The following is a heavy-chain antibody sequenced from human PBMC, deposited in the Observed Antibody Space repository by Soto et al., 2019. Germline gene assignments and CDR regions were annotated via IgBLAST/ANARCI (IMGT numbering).Heavy chain of an antibody. CDR2: ISSSSSYI. Sequence: LGGSLRLSCAASGFTFSSYSMNWVRQAPGKGLEWVSSISSSSSYIYYADSVKGRFTISRDNAKNSLYLQMNSPRAEDTAVYYCARDRNPHGPYAFDIWGQGTMVTASS. CDR1: GFTFSSYS. V-gene: IGHV3-21*01. CDR3: ARDRNPHGPYAFDI. J-gene: IGHJ3*02.